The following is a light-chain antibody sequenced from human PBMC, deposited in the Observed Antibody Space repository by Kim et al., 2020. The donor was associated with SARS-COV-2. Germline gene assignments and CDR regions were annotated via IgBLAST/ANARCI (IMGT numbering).Light chain of an antibody. CDR3: AAWDDSPHVV. CDR2: RNT. CDR1: SSDIARRK. Sequence: PGQRGTISCFGSSSDIARRKIHWYQQHPGTAPKLLIYRNTQRPSGVPDRFTGSKSGTSAYLAISGLRSEDEADYFCAAWDDSPHVVFGGGTRLTVL. V-gene: IGLV1-47*01. J-gene: IGLJ3*02.